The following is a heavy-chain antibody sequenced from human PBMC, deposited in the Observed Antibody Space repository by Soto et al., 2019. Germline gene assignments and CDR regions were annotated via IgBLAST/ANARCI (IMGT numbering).Heavy chain of an antibody. CDR3: ARRERYYGSPGCFDP. CDR2: VYYNENT. V-gene: IGHV4-39*01. J-gene: IGHJ5*02. Sequence: PWETLSLTCTVSGGSISSFAYYWGWIRQPPGKGLEWIGTVYYNENTYYNPSLKSRVTISVDTAKNQFSLNLRSVTAADTAIYFCARRERYYGSPGCFDPWGQRTLVTVSS. CDR1: GGSISSFAYY. D-gene: IGHD3-10*01.